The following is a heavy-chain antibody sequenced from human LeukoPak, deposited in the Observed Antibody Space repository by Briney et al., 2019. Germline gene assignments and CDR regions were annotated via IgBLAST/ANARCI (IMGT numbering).Heavy chain of an antibody. CDR1: GFSFSNHG. V-gene: IGHV3-23*01. CDR2: ISPGGGAT. D-gene: IGHD6-13*01. J-gene: IGHJ4*02. Sequence: HPGGSLRLSCAASGFSFSNHGMYWFRQAPGKGLEWVSSISPGGGATFYADSVRGRFTISRDNSKNTLYLQMNSLRAEDTAVYYCARDPSIAAAGVDYWGQGTLVTVSS. CDR3: ARDPSIAAAGVDY.